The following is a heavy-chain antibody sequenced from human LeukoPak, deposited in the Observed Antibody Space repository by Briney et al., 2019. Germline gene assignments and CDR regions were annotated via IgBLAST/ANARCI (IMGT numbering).Heavy chain of an antibody. CDR1: GFTFSSYA. CDR3: ARVPRGYYFDY. D-gene: IGHD3-10*01. J-gene: IGHJ4*02. V-gene: IGHV3-30*04. CDR2: ISYDGSNK. Sequence: GRSLRLSCAASGFTFSSYAMHWVRQAPGKGLEWVAVISYDGSNKYYADSVKGRFTISRDNSKNTLYLQINSLRAEDTAVYYRARVPRGYYFDYWGQGTLVTVSS.